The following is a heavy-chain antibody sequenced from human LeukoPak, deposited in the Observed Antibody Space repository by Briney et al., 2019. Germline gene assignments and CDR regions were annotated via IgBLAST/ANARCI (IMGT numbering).Heavy chain of an antibody. CDR2: TTAFNGNT. CDR3: ARDSYDSSGSYFFLKLLDY. D-gene: IGHD3-22*01. V-gene: IGHV1-18*01. Sequence: ASVTVSCKVSGYTFTSYGINWVRQAPGQGLEWMGWTTAFNGNTDYAQKFQGRVTMTTDTSTNTAYMELRSLRSDDTAVYYCARDSYDSSGSYFFLKLLDYWGQGTLVTVSS. J-gene: IGHJ4*02. CDR1: GYTFTSYG.